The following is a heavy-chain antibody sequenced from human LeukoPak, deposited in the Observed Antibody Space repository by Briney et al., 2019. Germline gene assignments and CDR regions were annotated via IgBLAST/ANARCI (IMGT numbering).Heavy chain of an antibody. CDR3: AGDYGVGLRY. CDR1: GGSISSGGYY. J-gene: IGHJ4*02. V-gene: IGHV4-31*03. D-gene: IGHD4-17*01. CDR2: IYYSGST. Sequence: TLSLTCTVSGGSISSGGYYWSWTRQYPGKGLEWIGYIYYSGSTYYNPSLKSRVTISVDTSKNQFSLKLSSVTAADTAVYYCAGDYGVGLRYWGQGTLVTVSS.